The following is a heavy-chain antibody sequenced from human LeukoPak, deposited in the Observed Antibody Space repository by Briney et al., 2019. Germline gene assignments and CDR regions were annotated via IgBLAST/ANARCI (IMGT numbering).Heavy chain of an antibody. J-gene: IGHJ4*02. Sequence: AGGSLRLSCAASGFTFSDHYMDWVRQAPGKGLEWVGRTRNKANSYSTEYAASVKGRFTISRDDSTNSLYLQINSLKTEDTAVYYCASLRGEYYYDSSGYGDYWGQGTLVTVSS. D-gene: IGHD3-22*01. V-gene: IGHV3-72*01. CDR3: ASLRGEYYYDSSGYGDY. CDR1: GFTFSDHY. CDR2: TRNKANSYST.